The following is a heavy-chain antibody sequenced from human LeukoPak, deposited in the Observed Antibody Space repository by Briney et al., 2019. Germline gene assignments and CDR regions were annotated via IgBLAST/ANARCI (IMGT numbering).Heavy chain of an antibody. CDR2: ISSSGSTI. V-gene: IGHV3-11*04. D-gene: IGHD2-15*01. CDR1: GFTFSDYY. Sequence: GGSLRLSCAASGFTFSDYYMSWIRQAPGKGLEGVSYISSSGSTIYYADSVKGRFTISRDNAKNSLYLQMNSLRAEDTAVYYCARDSLYCSGGSCHSHFDYWGQGTLVTVSS. CDR3: ARDSLYCSGGSCHSHFDY. J-gene: IGHJ4*02.